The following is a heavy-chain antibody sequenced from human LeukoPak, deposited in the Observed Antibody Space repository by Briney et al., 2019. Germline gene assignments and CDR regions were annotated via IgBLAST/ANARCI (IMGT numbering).Heavy chain of an antibody. CDR2: IYPADSDT. Sequence: GASLKISFKGSGYRFTNSWIAWVRQMPGKGLAWMGIIYPADSDTRYSPSFQGQVTISADKSISTADLQCSSLKASDTAMYFCARVGVSSYGMDVWGQGTTVTVSS. CDR3: ARVGVSSYGMDV. CDR1: GYRFTNSW. V-gene: IGHV5-51*01. D-gene: IGHD1-26*01. J-gene: IGHJ6*02.